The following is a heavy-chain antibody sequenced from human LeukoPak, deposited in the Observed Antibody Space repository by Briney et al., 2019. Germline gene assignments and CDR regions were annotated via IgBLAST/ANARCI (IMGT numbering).Heavy chain of an antibody. CDR3: ARDEGGSGSYSDY. D-gene: IGHD3-10*01. J-gene: IGHJ4*02. Sequence: PSETLSLTCTVPGYSISSGYYWGWIRQPPGKGLEWIGGIYHSGSTYYDPSLKSRVTISVDTSKNQFSLKLSSVTAADTAVYYCARDEGGSGSYSDYWGQGTLVTVSS. V-gene: IGHV4-38-2*02. CDR2: IYHSGST. CDR1: GYSISSGYY.